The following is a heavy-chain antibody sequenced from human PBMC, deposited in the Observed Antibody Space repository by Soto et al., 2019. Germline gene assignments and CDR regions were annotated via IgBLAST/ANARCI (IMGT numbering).Heavy chain of an antibody. CDR2: ISLDGSGT. D-gene: IGHD3-22*01. V-gene: IGHV3-74*01. J-gene: IGHJ3*01. Sequence: EVQLVESGGGLVQPGGSLRFSCAVSGFTFSTYWMHWVRQVPGKDLVWVSRISLDGSGTSYADSVKGRFTISRDNAKNTLYLQMRSLRAEDSAVYFCVRDRDFYDGRGYASPGDAFDVWGQGTVVSVSS. CDR1: GFTFSTYW. CDR3: VRDRDFYDGRGYASPGDAFDV.